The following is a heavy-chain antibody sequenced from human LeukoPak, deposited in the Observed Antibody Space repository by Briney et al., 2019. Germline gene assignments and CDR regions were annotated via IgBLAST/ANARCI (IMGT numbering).Heavy chain of an antibody. D-gene: IGHD6-19*01. CDR1: GYTFTSYG. CDR2: INPNSGGT. Sequence: GASVKVSCKASGYTFTSYGISWVRQAPGQGLEWMGWINPNSGGTNYAQKFQGRVTMTRDTSISTAYMELSRLRSDDTAVYYCARVGYSSGWYADYWGQGTLVTVSS. V-gene: IGHV1-2*02. J-gene: IGHJ4*02. CDR3: ARVGYSSGWYADY.